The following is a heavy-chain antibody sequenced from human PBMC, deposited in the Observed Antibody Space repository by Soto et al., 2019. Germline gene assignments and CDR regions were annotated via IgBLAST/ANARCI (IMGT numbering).Heavy chain of an antibody. CDR1: GGSITSGGYS. V-gene: IGHV4-30-2*06. CDR3: ARAFYGVDL. J-gene: IGHJ6*02. Sequence: TLSLTCTVSGGSITSGGYSGSWIRQSPGQGVEWIGYIYQSGSAFYNPSLKTRATILVDRSKNQFSLNLTSVTAADAAVYYCARAFYGVDLWGQGTTVTVSS. CDR2: IYQSGSA.